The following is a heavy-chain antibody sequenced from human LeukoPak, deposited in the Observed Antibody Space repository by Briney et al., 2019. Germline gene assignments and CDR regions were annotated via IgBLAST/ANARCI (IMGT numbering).Heavy chain of an antibody. V-gene: IGHV3-33*01. Sequence: GGSLRLSCAASGFTFSSYGMHWVRQAPGKGLEWVAAIWYDGSIQCYADSVKGRFTISRDNSKNTLYLQMDSLRAEDTAVYYCARAGYCSGGSCYGSDYWGQGTLVSVSS. CDR1: GFTFSSYG. CDR3: ARAGYCSGGSCYGSDY. J-gene: IGHJ4*02. CDR2: IWYDGSIQ. D-gene: IGHD2-15*01.